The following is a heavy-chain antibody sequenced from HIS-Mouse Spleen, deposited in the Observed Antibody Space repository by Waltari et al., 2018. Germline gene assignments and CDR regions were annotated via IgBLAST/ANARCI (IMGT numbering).Heavy chain of an antibody. CDR2: IYYSGST. Sequence: QLQLQESGPGRVKPSETLSLTCTVSGCPISSSSYNWGGIRQPPGKGLEWIGSIYYSGSTYYNQSLKSRVAISVDTSKNQFSLKLSSVTAADTAVYYCAREIPYSSSWYDWYFDLWGRGTLVTVSS. V-gene: IGHV4-39*07. J-gene: IGHJ2*01. CDR1: GCPISSSSYN. D-gene: IGHD6-13*01. CDR3: AREIPYSSSWYDWYFDL.